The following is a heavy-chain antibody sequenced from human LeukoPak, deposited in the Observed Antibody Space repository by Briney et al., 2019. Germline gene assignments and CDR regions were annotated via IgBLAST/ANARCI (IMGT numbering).Heavy chain of an antibody. D-gene: IGHD3-10*01. CDR2: ISGDGGST. Sequence: GGSLRLSCAASGFTFDDYPMHWVRQAPGKGLEWVSLISGDGGSTYYADSVRGRFTIPRDNSKNSLYLQMNSLRTEDTALYYCARLRGEGYWGQGTLVTVSS. CDR1: GFTFDDYP. V-gene: IGHV3-43*02. CDR3: ARLRGEGY. J-gene: IGHJ4*02.